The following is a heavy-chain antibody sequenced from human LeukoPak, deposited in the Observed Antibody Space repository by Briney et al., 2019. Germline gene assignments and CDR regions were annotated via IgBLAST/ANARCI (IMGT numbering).Heavy chain of an antibody. D-gene: IGHD1-26*01. CDR1: GYTFTGYY. J-gene: IGHJ4*02. CDR2: INPNSGDT. V-gene: IGHV1-2*02. Sequence: ASVKVSCKASGYTFTGYYMHWVRQAPGQGPEWMGWINPNSGDTKFAQKFQGRVTMTRDTSSTTAYMELSRLRSDDTAVYYCARGLLMVQATIDPPGNDYWGQGTLVTVSS. CDR3: ARGLLMVQATIDPPGNDY.